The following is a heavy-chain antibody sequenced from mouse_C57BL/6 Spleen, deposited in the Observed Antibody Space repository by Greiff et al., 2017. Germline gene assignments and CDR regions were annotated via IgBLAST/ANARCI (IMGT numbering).Heavy chain of an antibody. J-gene: IGHJ1*03. CDR1: GYTFTSYW. V-gene: IGHV1-69*01. CDR3: ARPLVARDWYFDV. D-gene: IGHD1-1*01. Sequence: QVQLKQPGAELVMPGASVKLSCKASGYTFTSYWMHWVKQRPGQGLEWIGEIDPSDSYTNYNQKFKGKSTLTVEKSSSTAYMQLSSLTSEDSAVYYCARPLVARDWYFDVWGTGTTVTVSS. CDR2: IDPSDSYT.